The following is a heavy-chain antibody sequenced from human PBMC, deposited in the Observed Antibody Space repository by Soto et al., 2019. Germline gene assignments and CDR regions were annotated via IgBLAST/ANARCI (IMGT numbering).Heavy chain of an antibody. CDR2: VYTSGDT. V-gene: IGHV4-4*07. D-gene: IGHD6-13*01. J-gene: IGHJ5*02. CDR3: VRDKGMADL. CDR1: GDSIRNSH. Sequence: QVQLQESGPGLVKPSETLSLTCAISGDSIRNSHWSWIRQPAGRGLEWIGRVYTSGDTNYNPSLESRVSMSVDTSNNRLSLTVTSVTAADTAIYYCVRDKGMADLWGQGTRVAVSS.